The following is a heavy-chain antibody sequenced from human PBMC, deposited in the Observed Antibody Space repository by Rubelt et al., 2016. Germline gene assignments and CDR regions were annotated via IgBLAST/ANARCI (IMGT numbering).Heavy chain of an antibody. CDR1: GFTFSSYG. D-gene: IGHD3-22*01. Sequence: VQLVESGGGLVQPGGSLRLSCAASGFTFSSYGMHWVRQAPGTGLEWVAFIRYDGSNKYYADSVKCRFTIARDNSKNTMYLQRNSPGAGGTAVYYGAKDPDSSGYGKDFQDWGQGTLVTVSS. V-gene: IGHV3-30*02. J-gene: IGHJ1*01. CDR2: IRYDGSNK. CDR3: AKDPDSSGYGKDFQD.